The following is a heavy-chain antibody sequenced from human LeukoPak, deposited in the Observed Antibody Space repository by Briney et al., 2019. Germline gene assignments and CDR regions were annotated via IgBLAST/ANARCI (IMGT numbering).Heavy chain of an antibody. CDR3: ARQRRVPAASFDY. V-gene: IGHV4-59*08. J-gene: IGHJ4*02. CDR2: IYYSGST. Sequence: SETLSLTCTVSGGSISSYYWSWIRQPPGKGLEWIGYIYYSGSTNYNPSLKSRVTISVDTSKNQFSLKLSSVTAADTAVYYCARQRRVPAASFDYWGQETLVTVSS. D-gene: IGHD2-2*01. CDR1: GGSISSYY.